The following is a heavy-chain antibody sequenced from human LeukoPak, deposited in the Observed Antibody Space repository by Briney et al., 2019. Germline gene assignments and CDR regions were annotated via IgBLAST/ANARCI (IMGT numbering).Heavy chain of an antibody. CDR3: ARERVGILTGFDY. V-gene: IGHV4-61*02. Sequence: SETLSLTCTVSGGSISSGSYYWRWLRQPAGKGLEWIGRIYTSGSTNYNPSLKSRVTISVDTSKNQFSLKLSSVTAADTAVYYCARERVGILTGFDYWGQGTLVTVSS. CDR1: GGSISSGSYY. D-gene: IGHD3-9*01. CDR2: IYTSGST. J-gene: IGHJ4*02.